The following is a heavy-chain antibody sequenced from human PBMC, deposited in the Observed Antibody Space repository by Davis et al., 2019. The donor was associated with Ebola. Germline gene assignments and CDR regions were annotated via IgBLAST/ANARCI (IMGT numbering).Heavy chain of an antibody. Sequence: ASVKVSCKASGYTFTGNYIQWVRQAPGQGLEWMGRINPNSGGTNYAQKFQGRVTMSRDTSTSTAYMEMSRLRSDDTAVYYCAKDDYHSGSPFDYWGQGTLVTVSS. CDR3: AKDDYHSGSPFDY. V-gene: IGHV1-2*06. CDR1: GYTFTGNY. CDR2: INPNSGGT. D-gene: IGHD1-26*01. J-gene: IGHJ4*02.